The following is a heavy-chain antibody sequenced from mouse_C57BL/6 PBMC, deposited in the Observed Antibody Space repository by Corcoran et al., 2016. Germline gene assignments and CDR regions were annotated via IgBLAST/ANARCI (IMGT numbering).Heavy chain of an antibody. V-gene: IGHV1-36*01. CDR1: GFTFTDYY. J-gene: IGHJ1*03. CDR3: ARDSNYDNWYFDV. Sequence: PLLVKPGPSVKISCKASGFTFTDYYMHWVKQSHGKSLEWIGLVYPYNGGTSYNQKFKGKATLTVDTSSSTAYMELNSLTSEDSAVYYCARDSNYDNWYFDVWGTGTTVTVSS. D-gene: IGHD2-5*01. CDR2: VYPYNGGT.